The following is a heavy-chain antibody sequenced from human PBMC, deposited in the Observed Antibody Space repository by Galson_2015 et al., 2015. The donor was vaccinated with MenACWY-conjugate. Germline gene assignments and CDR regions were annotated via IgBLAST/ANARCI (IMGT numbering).Heavy chain of an antibody. Sequence: SLRLSCAASGFTFGTYWMHWVRQAPGKGLVWVSRINSDGRSTSYADSVKGRFTISRDNAKNTLYLQMNSLRAEDTAVYYCARLGGNYRTTSHFDYWGQGTLVTVSS. CDR3: ARLGGNYRTTSHFDY. J-gene: IGHJ4*02. CDR2: INSDGRST. CDR1: GFTFGTYW. V-gene: IGHV3-74*01. D-gene: IGHD1-26*01.